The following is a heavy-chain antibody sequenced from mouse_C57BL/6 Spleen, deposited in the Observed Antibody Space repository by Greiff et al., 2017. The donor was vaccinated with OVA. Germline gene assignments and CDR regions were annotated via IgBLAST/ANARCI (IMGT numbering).Heavy chain of an antibody. Sequence: QVQLQQPGAELVMPGASVKLSCKASGYTFTSYWMHWVKQRPGQGLEWIGEIDPSDSYTNYNQKFKGKSTLTVDKSSSTAYMQRSSLTSEDSAVYYCARGEDYYGSSYWYFDVWGTGTTVTVSS. CDR3: ARGEDYYGSSYWYFDV. J-gene: IGHJ1*03. CDR2: IDPSDSYT. D-gene: IGHD1-1*01. V-gene: IGHV1-69*01. CDR1: GYTFTSYW.